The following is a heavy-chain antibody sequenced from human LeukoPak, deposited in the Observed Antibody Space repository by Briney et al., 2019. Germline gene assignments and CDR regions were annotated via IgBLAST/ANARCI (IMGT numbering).Heavy chain of an antibody. CDR3: ARATQQWFFFNL. CDR2: VNPTGGST. CDR1: GYTFTNYY. V-gene: IGHV1-46*01. D-gene: IGHD3-22*01. J-gene: IGHJ5*02. Sequence: VASVKVSCKASGYTFTNYYMHWVRQAPGQGLEWMGIVNPTGGSTSYAQKFQGRVTLTRDTSTSTVYMELSSLRSEDTAMYYCARATQQWFFFNLWGQGTLVTVSS.